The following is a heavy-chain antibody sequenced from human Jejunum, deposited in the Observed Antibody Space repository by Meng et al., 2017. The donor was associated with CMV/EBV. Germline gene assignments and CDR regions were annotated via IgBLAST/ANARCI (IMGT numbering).Heavy chain of an antibody. CDR3: AREGGNGPYFDY. J-gene: IGHJ4*02. CDR1: GFTLSNDW. Sequence: AAAGFTLSNDWRSWVRQAPGKRLEWVANIKQDGSEKYYVDSAEGRLSISRDNTKKSLYLQMNSLRAEDTAVYYCAREGGNGPYFDYWGQGTLVTVSS. CDR2: IKQDGSEK. D-gene: IGHD1-26*01. V-gene: IGHV3-7*01.